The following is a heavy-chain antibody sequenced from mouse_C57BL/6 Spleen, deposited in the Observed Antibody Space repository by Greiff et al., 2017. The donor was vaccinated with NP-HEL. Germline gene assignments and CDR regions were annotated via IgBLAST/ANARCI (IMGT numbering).Heavy chain of an antibody. CDR3: ARRSGNYGYFDV. J-gene: IGHJ1*03. D-gene: IGHD1-3*01. CDR1: GFTFSSYG. Sequence: EVQLVESGGDLVKPGGSLKLSCAASGFTFSSYGMSWVRQTPDKRLEWVATISSGGSYTYYPDSVKGRFTISRDNAKNTLYLQMSSLKSEDTAMYYCARRSGNYGYFDVWGTGTTVTVSS. V-gene: IGHV5-6*01. CDR2: ISSGGSYT.